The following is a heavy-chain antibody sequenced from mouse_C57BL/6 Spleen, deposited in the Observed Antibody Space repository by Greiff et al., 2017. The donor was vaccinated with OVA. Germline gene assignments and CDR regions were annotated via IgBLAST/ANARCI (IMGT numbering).Heavy chain of an antibody. CDR1: GYTFTSYW. CDR2: IYPGNSDT. Sequence: VQLQQSGTVLARPGASVKMSCKTSGYTFTSYWMHWVKQRPGQGLEWIGAIYPGNSDTSYNQKFKGKAKLTAVTSASTAYMELSSLTNEDSAVYYCTKRYDYDGWYFDVWGTGTTVTVSS. CDR3: TKRYDYDGWYFDV. V-gene: IGHV1-5*01. D-gene: IGHD2-4*01. J-gene: IGHJ1*03.